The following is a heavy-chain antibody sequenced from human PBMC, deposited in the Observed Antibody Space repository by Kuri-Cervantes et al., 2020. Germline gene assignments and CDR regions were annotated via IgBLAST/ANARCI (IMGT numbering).Heavy chain of an antibody. CDR2: IHYSGST. V-gene: IGHV4-61*01. Sequence: GSLRLSCTVSGGSVSSGSYYWSWIRQPPGKGLEWIGYIHYSGSTNYNPSLKSRVTISVDTSKNQFSLKLSSVTAADTAVYYCARRVPAAIGYYYYYMDVWGKGTTVTVSS. CDR1: GGSVSSGSYY. J-gene: IGHJ6*03. CDR3: ARRVPAAIGYYYYYMDV. D-gene: IGHD2-2*02.